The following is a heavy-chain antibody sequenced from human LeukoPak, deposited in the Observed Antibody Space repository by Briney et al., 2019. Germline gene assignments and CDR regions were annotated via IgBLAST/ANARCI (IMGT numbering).Heavy chain of an antibody. V-gene: IGHV3-23*01. Sequence: GGSLRLSCAASGFTFSSYAMSWVRQAPGKGLEWVSAISGSGGSTYYADSVKGRFTISRDNSKNTLYLQMNGLRAEDTAVYYCGAAMVSRYFQHWGQGTLVTVSS. CDR3: GAAMVSRYFQH. CDR2: ISGSGGST. D-gene: IGHD5-18*01. J-gene: IGHJ1*01. CDR1: GFTFSSYA.